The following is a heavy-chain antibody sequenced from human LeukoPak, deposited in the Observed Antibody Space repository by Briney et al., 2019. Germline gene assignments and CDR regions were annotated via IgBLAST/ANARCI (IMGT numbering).Heavy chain of an antibody. CDR1: GFTFSSYG. V-gene: IGHV3-30*18. D-gene: IGHD6-13*01. Sequence: GGSLRLSCAASGFTFSSYGMHWVRQAPGKGLEWVAVISCDGSNKYYADSVKGRFTISRDNSKNTLYLQMNSLRAEDTAVYYCAKKSSSSWSDFDYWGQGTLVTVSS. J-gene: IGHJ4*02. CDR2: ISCDGSNK. CDR3: AKKSSSSWSDFDY.